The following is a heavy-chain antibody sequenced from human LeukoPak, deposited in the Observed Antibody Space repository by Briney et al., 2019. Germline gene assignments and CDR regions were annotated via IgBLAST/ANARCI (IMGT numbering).Heavy chain of an antibody. V-gene: IGHV4-34*01. CDR2: INHSGST. Sequence: ASETLSPTCAVYGGSFSGYYWSWIRQPPGKGLEWIGEINHSGSTNYNPSLKSQVTISVDTSKNQFSLKLSSVTAADTAVYYCARGLCSGGSCYHAAGYYGMDVWGQGTTVTVSS. CDR1: GGSFSGYY. J-gene: IGHJ6*02. D-gene: IGHD2-15*01. CDR3: ARGLCSGGSCYHAAGYYGMDV.